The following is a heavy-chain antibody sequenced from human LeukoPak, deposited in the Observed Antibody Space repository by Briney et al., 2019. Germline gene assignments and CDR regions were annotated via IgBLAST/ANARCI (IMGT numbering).Heavy chain of an antibody. D-gene: IGHD4-23*01. CDR3: ARWAYFDY. J-gene: IGHJ4*02. CDR1: GFSFSSYE. Sequence: GVSLRLSCAASGFSFSSYEVNWVRQAPGKGLEWVSYISSSGSTINYADSVKGRFTISRDNAKNSLYLQMNSLRAEDTAVYYCARWAYFDYWGQGTLVTVSS. V-gene: IGHV3-48*03. CDR2: ISSSGSTI.